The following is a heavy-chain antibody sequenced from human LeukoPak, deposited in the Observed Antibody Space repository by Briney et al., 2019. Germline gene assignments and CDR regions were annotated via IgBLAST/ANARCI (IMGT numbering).Heavy chain of an antibody. J-gene: IGHJ4*02. D-gene: IGHD3-22*01. CDR1: GFAFRNNA. CDR2: ISDSVGSR. V-gene: IGHV3-23*01. Sequence: GGSLRLSCVASGFAFRNNAMSWVRQAPGKGLEWVSRISDSVGSRNYADSGKGRVTISTDNSKNTLYLQLNTLRAEDTAIYYCASSYGSSAYYPFDYWGQGTLVTVFS. CDR3: ASSYGSSAYYPFDY.